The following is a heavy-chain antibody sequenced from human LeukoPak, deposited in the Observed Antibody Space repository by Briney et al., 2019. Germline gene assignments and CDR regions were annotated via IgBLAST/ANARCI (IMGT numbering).Heavy chain of an antibody. J-gene: IGHJ4*02. CDR1: GFTLSSYT. D-gene: IGHD2-2*01. CDR3: AKGTLGSCSGATCYDFDN. V-gene: IGHV3-23*01. CDR2: ITGSGRDT. Sequence: GGSLRLSCAASGFTLSSYTMNWVRQAPGKRLEWVSSITGSGRDTYYAGSVKGRITISRGNSRNTLYLQMNSLRAEDTALYYCAKGTLGSCSGATCYDFDNWGQGTLVTVSS.